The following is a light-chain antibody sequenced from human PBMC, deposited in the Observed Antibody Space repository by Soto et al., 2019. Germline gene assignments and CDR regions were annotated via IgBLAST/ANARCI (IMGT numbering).Light chain of an antibody. CDR3: QQRRTWPPLT. Sequence: EIVLTQSPATLSLSPGERATLSCRASQSVSNFLAWYQQKPGQAPRLLIYDASTRATGIPARFSGSGSATAFALTISSLEPEDFAVYYCQQRRTWPPLTFGGGTKVEIK. V-gene: IGKV3-11*01. J-gene: IGKJ4*01. CDR1: QSVSNF. CDR2: DAS.